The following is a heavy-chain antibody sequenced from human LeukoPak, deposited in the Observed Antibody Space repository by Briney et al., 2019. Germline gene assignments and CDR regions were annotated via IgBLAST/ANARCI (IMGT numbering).Heavy chain of an antibody. J-gene: IGHJ4*02. CDR2: ISGSDGNT. Sequence: PGRSLRLSCAASGFTFSSYAMSWVRQAPGKGLEWVSAISGSDGNTYYADSVKGRFTISRDNSKNTLCLQMNSLRAEDTAIYYCAKHREYTYDEFDYWGQGTLVTVSS. V-gene: IGHV3-23*01. D-gene: IGHD5-18*01. CDR1: GFTFSSYA. CDR3: AKHREYTYDEFDY.